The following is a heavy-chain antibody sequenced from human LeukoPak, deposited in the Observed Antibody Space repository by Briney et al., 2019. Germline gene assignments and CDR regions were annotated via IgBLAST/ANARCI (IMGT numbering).Heavy chain of an antibody. CDR1: GYTFSDYY. V-gene: IGHV1-2*06. CDR3: ASWAGYCSSNNCYATSLDY. CDR2: INPNSGGT. J-gene: IGHJ4*02. Sequence: GASVKVSCKASGYTFSDYYMHWVRQAPGQGLEWMGRINPNSGGTNYAQKFQGRVTMTRDTSISTAYMELRSLRSDDTAVYYCASWAGYCSSNNCYATSLDYWGQGTLVTVSA. D-gene: IGHD2-2*01.